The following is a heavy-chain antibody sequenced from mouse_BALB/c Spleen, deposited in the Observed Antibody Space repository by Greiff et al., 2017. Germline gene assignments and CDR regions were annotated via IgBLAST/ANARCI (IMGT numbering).Heavy chain of an antibody. J-gene: IGHJ2*01. D-gene: IGHD1-1*01. V-gene: IGHV5-6-5*01. CDR1: GFTFSSYA. CDR2: ISSGGST. CDR3: ARGTASYYYGSNYFDY. Sequence: EVKLVESGGGLVKPGGSLKLSCAASGFTFSSYAMSWVRQTPEKRLEWVASISSGGSTYYPDSVKGRFTISRDNARNILYLQMSSLRSEDTAMYYCARGTASYYYGSNYFDYWGQGTTLTVSS.